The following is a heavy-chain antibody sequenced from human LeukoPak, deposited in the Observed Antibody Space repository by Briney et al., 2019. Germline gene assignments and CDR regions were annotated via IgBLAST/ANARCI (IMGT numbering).Heavy chain of an antibody. CDR3: ARDRALGSGKYYFDY. J-gene: IGHJ4*02. CDR2: IYYSGST. D-gene: IGHD3-16*01. CDR1: GGSISSNSYY. V-gene: IGHV4-39*07. Sequence: SETLSLTCTVSGGSISSNSYYWGWIRQSPGKGLEWIGTIYYSGSTYYNPSLKSRVTISVDTSKNQFSLKLSSVTAADTAVYFCARDRALGSGKYYFDYWGQGTLVTVSS.